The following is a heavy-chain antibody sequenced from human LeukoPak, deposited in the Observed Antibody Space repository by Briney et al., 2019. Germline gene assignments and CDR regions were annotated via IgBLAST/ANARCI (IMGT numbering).Heavy chain of an antibody. D-gene: IGHD3-22*01. CDR1: GGAFSAYY. J-gene: IGHJ4*02. V-gene: IGHV4-34*01. Sequence: SETLSLTCAIYGGAFSAYYWSWIRQPPGKGLEWMGEINHSGSTNYNPPPTSRVSMSVDTSKNQFSLKLSSVTAADTAVYYGARRPRRDCGPSGFYYNYWGQGTRVTVSS. CDR3: ARRPRRDCGPSGFYYNY. CDR2: INHSGST.